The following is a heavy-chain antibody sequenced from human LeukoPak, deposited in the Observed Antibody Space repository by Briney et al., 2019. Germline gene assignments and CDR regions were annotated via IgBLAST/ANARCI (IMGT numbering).Heavy chain of an antibody. D-gene: IGHD1-14*01. CDR1: GGSMNSYY. CDR3: AREIVGGFNPGAY. J-gene: IGHJ4*02. CDR2: IHRSGST. Sequence: SETLSLTCSVSGGSMNSYYWSWIRQSPGKGLEWIGEIHRSGSTNYNPSLRSRVTISIDRSKNQIALELSSVTAADTAVYYCAREIVGGFNPGAYWGQGTLVTVSS. V-gene: IGHV4-59*12.